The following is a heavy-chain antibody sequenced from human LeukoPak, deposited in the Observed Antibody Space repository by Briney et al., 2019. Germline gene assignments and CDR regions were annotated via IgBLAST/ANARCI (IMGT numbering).Heavy chain of an antibody. CDR1: GYTFTGYY. V-gene: IGHV1-2*02. J-gene: IGHJ5*02. Sequence: EASVKVSCKASGYTFTGYYMHWVRQAPGQGLEWMGWINPKNGGTNYAQKFQGRVTMTSDTSISTGNMELSRLRYDDTAVYYCAKAYEYGWFDPWGQGTLVTVSS. CDR3: AKAYEYGWFDP. D-gene: IGHD3-16*01. CDR2: INPKNGGT.